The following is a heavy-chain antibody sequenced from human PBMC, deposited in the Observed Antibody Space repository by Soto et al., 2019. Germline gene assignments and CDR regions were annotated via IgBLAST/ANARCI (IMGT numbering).Heavy chain of an antibody. CDR3: AKEGAWRLNYYYYYMDV. D-gene: IGHD3-10*01. CDR1: GFTFSMYA. CDR2: ISGSGGNT. Sequence: EVQLLESGGGLVKPGGSLRLSCAASGFTFSMYALSWVRQAPGKGLEWVSAISGSGGNTNYADSVQGRFTISRDNSKNTLVLQMNSLRAEDTAVYYCAKEGAWRLNYYYYYMDVWGKGSTVTVSS. J-gene: IGHJ6*03. V-gene: IGHV3-23*01.